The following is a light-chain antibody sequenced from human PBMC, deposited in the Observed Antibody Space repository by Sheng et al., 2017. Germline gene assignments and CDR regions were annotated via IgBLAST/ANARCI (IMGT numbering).Light chain of an antibody. CDR2: ESY. CDR3: GTWDTNLRTDV. Sequence: QSVLTQPPSVSASPGQKVTISCSGSSSNIGKNYVSWYQQLPGTAPKLLIYESYKRPSGIPDRFSGSKSGTSATLGITGLQTGDEADYYCGTWDTNLRTDVFGTGTKVTVL. V-gene: IGLV1-51*02. J-gene: IGLJ1*01. CDR1: SSNIGKNY.